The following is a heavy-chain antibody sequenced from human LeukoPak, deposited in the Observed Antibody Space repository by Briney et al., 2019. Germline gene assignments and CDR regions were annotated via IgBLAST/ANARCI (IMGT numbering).Heavy chain of an antibody. V-gene: IGHV1-2*02. CDR1: GYTFTGYY. J-gene: IGHJ3*02. CDR3: ATIAYCGGDCYSLDAFEI. Sequence: ASVKVSCKASGYTFTGYYMHWVRQAPGQGLEWMGWINPNSGGTNYAQKFQGRVTMTRDTSISTAYMELSRLRSDDTAVYYCATIAYCGGDCYSLDAFEIWGQGTMVTVSS. D-gene: IGHD2-21*02. CDR2: INPNSGGT.